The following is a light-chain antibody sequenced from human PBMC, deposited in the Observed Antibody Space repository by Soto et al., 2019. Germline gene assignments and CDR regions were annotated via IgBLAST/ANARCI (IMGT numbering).Light chain of an antibody. CDR3: SSYSSRSTRV. Sequence: QSVLTQPASVSGSPGQSIAISCTGTSSDVGDYNYVSWYQQHPGKAPKLIIYDVAKRPSGVSDRFSGSKSGSTASLTISGLQAEDEAYYYCSSYSSRSTRVFGGGTKLTVL. J-gene: IGLJ3*02. CDR1: SSDVGDYNY. V-gene: IGLV2-14*03. CDR2: DVA.